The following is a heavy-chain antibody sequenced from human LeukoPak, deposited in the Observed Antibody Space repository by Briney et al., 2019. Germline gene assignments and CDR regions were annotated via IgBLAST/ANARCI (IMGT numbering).Heavy chain of an antibody. CDR1: GYTFTSYD. CDR2: MNPNSDNT. Sequence: GASVKVSCKAFGYTFTSYDINWVRRATGQGLEWMGWMNPNSDNTGYAQKFQGRVTMTRNTSISTAYMELSSLRSEDTAVYYCARVFSRGVSGDYWGQGTLVTVSS. CDR3: ARVFSRGVSGDY. V-gene: IGHV1-8*01. J-gene: IGHJ4*02. D-gene: IGHD3-10*01.